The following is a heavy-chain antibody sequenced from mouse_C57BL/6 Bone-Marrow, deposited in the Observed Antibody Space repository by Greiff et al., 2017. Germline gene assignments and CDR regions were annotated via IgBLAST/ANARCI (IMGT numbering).Heavy chain of an antibody. CDR1: GYTFTSYW. D-gene: IGHD2-3*01. CDR3: ASPDGYYPYAMDY. J-gene: IGHJ4*01. CDR2: IDPNSGGT. V-gene: IGHV1-72*01. Sequence: QVQLQQPGAELVKPGASVKLSCKASGYTFTSYWMHWVKQRPGRGLEWIGRIDPNSGGTKYNEKFKSKATLTVDKPSSTAYMQLSSLTSEDSAVYYCASPDGYYPYAMDYWGQGTSVTVSS.